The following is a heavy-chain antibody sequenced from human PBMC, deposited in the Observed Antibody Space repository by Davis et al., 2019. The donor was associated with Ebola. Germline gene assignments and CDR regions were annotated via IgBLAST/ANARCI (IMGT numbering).Heavy chain of an antibody. CDR2: INAGNGNT. D-gene: IGHD6-13*01. CDR3: ARDSSIAAAGMLSYEYGMDV. CDR1: GYTFTSYA. J-gene: IGHJ6*02. Sequence: ASVKVSCKASGYTFTSYAMHWVRQAPGQRLEWMGWINAGNGNTKYSQKFQGRVTITRDTSASTAYMELSSLRSDDTAVYYCARDSSIAAAGMLSYEYGMDVWGQGTTVTVSS. V-gene: IGHV1-3*01.